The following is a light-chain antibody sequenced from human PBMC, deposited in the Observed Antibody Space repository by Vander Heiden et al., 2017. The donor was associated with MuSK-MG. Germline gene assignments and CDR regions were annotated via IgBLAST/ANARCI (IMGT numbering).Light chain of an antibody. CDR2: GAS. V-gene: IGKV3-15*01. CDR1: QSVSSN. J-gene: IGKJ1*01. Sequence: EIVMTQSPATLSVSPGERATLSCRASQSVSSNLVWYQQKPGQAPRLLIYGASTRATGIPARFSGSGSGTEFTLTISSLQPEDFAVYYCQQYKNWPRTFGQGTKVEIK. CDR3: QQYKNWPRT.